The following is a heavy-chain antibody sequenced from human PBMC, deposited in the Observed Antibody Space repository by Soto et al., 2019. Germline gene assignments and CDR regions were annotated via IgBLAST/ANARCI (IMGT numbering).Heavy chain of an antibody. J-gene: IGHJ5*01. CDR3: AKDRSWFDY. CDR1: GFTFSTSD. Sequence: GGSLRLSCAASGFTFSTSDMSWVRQAPGKGLAWVSAISGSGGTTYYADSVRGRVTISRDNSKNTLYLQMTSLRAEDTAVYYCAKDRSWFDYWGQGTLVTVSS. V-gene: IGHV3-23*01. CDR2: ISGSGGTT. D-gene: IGHD3-10*01.